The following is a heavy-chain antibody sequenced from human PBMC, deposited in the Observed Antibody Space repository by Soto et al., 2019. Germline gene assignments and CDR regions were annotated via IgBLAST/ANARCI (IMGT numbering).Heavy chain of an antibody. CDR3: AKDLGRDEYSGYDGTNFYGMDV. Sequence: GGSLRLSCAASGFTFSSYAMSWVRQAPGKGLEWVSAISGSGGTTYYADSVKGRFTISRDNAKNSLYLQMDSLRDEDTAVYYCAKDLGRDEYSGYDGTNFYGMDVWGQGTTVTVSS. D-gene: IGHD3-22*01. J-gene: IGHJ6*02. CDR2: ISGSGGTT. CDR1: GFTFSSYA. V-gene: IGHV3-23*01.